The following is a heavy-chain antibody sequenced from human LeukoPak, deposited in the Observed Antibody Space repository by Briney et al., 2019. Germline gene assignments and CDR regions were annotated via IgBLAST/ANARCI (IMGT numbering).Heavy chain of an antibody. D-gene: IGHD1-26*01. J-gene: IGHJ4*02. V-gene: IGHV4-4*07. CDR1: GGSISSYY. CDR2: IYTSGST. CDR3: ARAEWELAALDY. Sequence: PSETLSLTCTASGGSISSYYWSWIRQPAGKGLEWIGRIYTSGSTNYNPSLMSRVTMSVDTSKNQFPLKLSSVPAADTAVYYCARAEWELAALDYWGQGTLVTVSS.